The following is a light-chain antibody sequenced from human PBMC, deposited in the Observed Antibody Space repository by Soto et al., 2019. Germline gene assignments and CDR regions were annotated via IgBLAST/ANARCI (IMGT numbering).Light chain of an antibody. CDR1: QGISTY. V-gene: IGKV1-33*01. Sequence: DIQMTQSPSSLSASVGDRVTITCQASQGISTYLNWYQQKPGKAPKLLIYGASNLETGVPSRFSGSGSGTDFTFTISSLQPDDFATYYCQHYNSYGTFGQGTKVDIK. J-gene: IGKJ1*01. CDR2: GAS. CDR3: QHYNSYGT.